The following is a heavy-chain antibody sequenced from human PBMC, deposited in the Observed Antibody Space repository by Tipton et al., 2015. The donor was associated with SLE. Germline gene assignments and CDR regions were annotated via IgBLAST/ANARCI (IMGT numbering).Heavy chain of an antibody. D-gene: IGHD6-13*01. CDR3: ARGRPLYSSSWYFDY. Sequence: TLSLTCAVYGGSFSGYYWSWIRQPPGKRLEWIGEINHSGSTNYNPSLKSRVTISVDTSKNQFSLKLSSVTAADTAVYYCARGRPLYSSSWYFDYWGQGTLVTVSS. J-gene: IGHJ4*02. V-gene: IGHV4-34*01. CDR1: GGSFSGYY. CDR2: INHSGST.